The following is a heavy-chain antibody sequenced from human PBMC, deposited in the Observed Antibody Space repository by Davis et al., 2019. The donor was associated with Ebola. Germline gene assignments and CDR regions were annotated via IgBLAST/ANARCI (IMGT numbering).Heavy chain of an antibody. CDR1: GGSISSYY. J-gene: IGHJ5*02. D-gene: IGHD4-11*01. V-gene: IGHV4-34*01. CDR3: ASFMTTVTTGWFDP. CDR2: INHSGST. Sequence: MPSETLSLTCTVSGGSISSYYWSWIRQPPGTGLEWIGEINHSGSTYYNPSLKSRVTISVDRSKNQFSLKLSSVTAADTAVYYCASFMTTVTTGWFDPWGQGTLVTVSS.